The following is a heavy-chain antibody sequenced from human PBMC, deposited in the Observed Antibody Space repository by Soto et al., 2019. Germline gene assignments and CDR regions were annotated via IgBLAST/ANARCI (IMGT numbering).Heavy chain of an antibody. V-gene: IGHV5-51*01. CDR3: ALGGYYDGSGYEYYYYGMDV. J-gene: IGHJ6*02. CDR2: IYPGDSDT. D-gene: IGHD3-22*01. CDR1: GYSFTSYW. Sequence: PGESLKISCKGSGYSFTSYWIGWVRQMPGKGLEWMGIIYPGDSDTRYSPSFQGQVTISADKSISTAYLQWSSLKASDTAMYYCALGGYYDGSGYEYYYYGMDVWGQGTTVTVSS.